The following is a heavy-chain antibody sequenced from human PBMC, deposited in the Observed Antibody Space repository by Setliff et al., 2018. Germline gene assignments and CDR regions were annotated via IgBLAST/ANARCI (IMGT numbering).Heavy chain of an antibody. D-gene: IGHD6-13*01. CDR1: GGSISRYH. CDR2: INYSGST. V-gene: IGHV4-59*13. J-gene: IGHJ1*01. Sequence: PSETLSLTCTVSGGSISRYHWSWIRQPPGKGLEWIGYINYSGSTNYNPSLKSRVTISEDMSKNQFSLKVSSVTAADTAIYYCALSSSWFKDFQHWGQGTLVTVS. CDR3: ALSSSWFKDFQH.